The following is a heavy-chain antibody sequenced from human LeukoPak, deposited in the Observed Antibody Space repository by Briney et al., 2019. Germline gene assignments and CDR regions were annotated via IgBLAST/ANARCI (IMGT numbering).Heavy chain of an antibody. CDR3: AREVVAAPGTVDY. CDR2: IYSSGNT. D-gene: IGHD6-13*01. CDR1: GASISSSNYY. Sequence: TSETLSLTCAVSGASISSSNYYWGWVRQSPGKGLEWIGNIYSSGNTYYNASLKSRVTMYIDTSKNQFSLKLSSVTAADTAVYYCAREVVAAPGTVDYWGQGTLVTASS. J-gene: IGHJ4*02. V-gene: IGHV4-39*07.